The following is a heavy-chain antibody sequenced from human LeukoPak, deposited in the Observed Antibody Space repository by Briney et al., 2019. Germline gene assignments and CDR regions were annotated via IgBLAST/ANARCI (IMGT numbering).Heavy chain of an antibody. CDR1: GFTFSSYS. V-gene: IGHV3-48*01. Sequence: PGGSLRLSCAASGFTFSSYSMNWVRQAPGKGLEWVSYISSSSTIYYADSVKGRFTISRDNAKNSLYLQMNSLGAEDTAVYYCARDEVYYYDSSGYRYTYFDYWGQGTLVTVSS. J-gene: IGHJ4*02. CDR2: ISSSSTI. D-gene: IGHD3-22*01. CDR3: ARDEVYYYDSSGYRYTYFDY.